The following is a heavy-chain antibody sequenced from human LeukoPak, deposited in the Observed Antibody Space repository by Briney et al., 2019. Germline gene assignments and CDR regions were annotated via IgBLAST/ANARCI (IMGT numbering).Heavy chain of an antibody. V-gene: IGHV4-39*01. D-gene: IGHD2-2*02. J-gene: IGHJ5*02. CDR1: GGSISSSSYY. Sequence: PSETLSLTCTVSGGSISSSSYYWGWIRQPPGKGLEWIGSIYYSGSTYYNPSLKSRVTISVDTSKNQFSLKLSSVTAADTAVYYCARQGLVPAAIRHGFDPWGQGTLVTVSS. CDR3: ARQGLVPAAIRHGFDP. CDR2: IYYSGST.